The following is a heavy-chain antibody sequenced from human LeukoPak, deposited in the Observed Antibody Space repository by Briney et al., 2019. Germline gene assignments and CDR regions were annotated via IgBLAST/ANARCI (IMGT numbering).Heavy chain of an antibody. CDR1: GGSFSGYY. J-gene: IGHJ4*02. D-gene: IGHD3-16*02. V-gene: IGHV4-34*01. Sequence: SETLSLTCAVYGGSFSGYYWSWIRQPPGKGLEWIGEINHSGSTNYNPSLKSRVTISVDTSKNQFSLKLSSVTAADTAAYYCARGRWDYVWGSYRYPHHFDYWGQGTLVTVSS. CDR2: INHSGST. CDR3: ARGRWDYVWGSYRYPHHFDY.